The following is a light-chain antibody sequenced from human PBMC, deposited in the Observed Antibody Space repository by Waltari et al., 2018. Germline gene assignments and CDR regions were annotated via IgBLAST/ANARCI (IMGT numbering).Light chain of an antibody. CDR3: QQSYTTPLT. CDR1: QSISFS. CDR2: GAS. J-gene: IGKJ4*01. Sequence: DIQMTQSPSSLSASVGDIVTISCRASQSISFSLNWYQQKLGQAPRLLIYGASSLQFGVPSKFSGSGSGTDFTLTISGLQPDDIATYYCQQSYTTPLTFGGGTKVEIK. V-gene: IGKV1-39*01.